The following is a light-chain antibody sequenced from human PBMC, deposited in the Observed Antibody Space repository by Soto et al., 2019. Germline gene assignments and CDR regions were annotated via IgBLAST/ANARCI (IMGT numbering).Light chain of an antibody. CDR3: QSYDSSLNGRV. J-gene: IGLJ1*01. Sequence: QSALTQPPSVSGAPGQRVTISCTGSSSNIGAGYDVHWYQQLPGTAPKLLIYGNSNRPSGVPDRFSGSKSGTSASLAITGFQAEDEADYYCQSYDSSLNGRVFGTGTKLTVL. CDR1: SSNIGAGYD. CDR2: GNS. V-gene: IGLV1-40*01.